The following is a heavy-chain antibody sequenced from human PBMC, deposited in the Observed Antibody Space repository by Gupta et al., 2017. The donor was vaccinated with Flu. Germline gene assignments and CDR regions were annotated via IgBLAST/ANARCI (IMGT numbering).Heavy chain of an antibody. CDR2: MNDRGET. V-gene: IGHV3-23*01. CDR1: GFTFISYT. D-gene: IGHD6-19*01. J-gene: IGHJ4*02. CDR3: AKECGSSGWFFYLGDV. Sequence: EEQLLESGVGLLQPGGSLRLSCAAPGFTFISYTMSWVRQAPGKGLEWVSGMNDRGETDYADSRKGRVTSYRDNSKNSMYLKMNSLRADDTAIEYGAKECGSSGWFFYLGDVWGQGTRGTVSS.